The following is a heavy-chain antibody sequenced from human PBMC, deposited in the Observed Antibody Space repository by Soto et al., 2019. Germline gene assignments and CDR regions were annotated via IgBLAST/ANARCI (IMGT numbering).Heavy chain of an antibody. CDR1: GGSISSFY. J-gene: IGHJ5*02. D-gene: IGHD3-22*01. V-gene: IGHV4-59*01. CDR2: IYYSGNT. CDR3: ASGPASQYSYDSSGYPARSWFDP. Sequence: SEILSLTCTVSGGSISSFYSSWIRQSPGKGLEWVGYIYYSGNTKYNPSLKSRVTISVDTSKNQFSLKLSSVTAADTAVYYCASGPASQYSYDSSGYPARSWFDPWGQGNLVNVSS.